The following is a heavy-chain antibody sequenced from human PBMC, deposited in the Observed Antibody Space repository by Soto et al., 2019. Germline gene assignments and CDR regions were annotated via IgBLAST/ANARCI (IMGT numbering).Heavy chain of an antibody. Sequence: WGSLRLSCAASGFTFISYAISCVRHSPFKWLEWVSAISGSGGSTYYADSVKGRFTISRDNSKNTLYLQMNSLRAEDTAVYYCAKDDGLYYDFWSGYFTFDLWGRGTLVTVSS. D-gene: IGHD3-3*01. J-gene: IGHJ2*01. CDR2: ISGSGGST. V-gene: IGHV3-23*01. CDR3: AKDDGLYYDFWSGYFTFDL. CDR1: GFTFISYA.